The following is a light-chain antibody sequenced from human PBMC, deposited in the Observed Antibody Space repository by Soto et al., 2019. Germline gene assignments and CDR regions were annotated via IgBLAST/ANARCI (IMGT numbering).Light chain of an antibody. V-gene: IGKV3-20*01. CDR1: QSVSNTY. J-gene: IGKJ1*01. CDR3: QLYDSSSWT. CDR2: GAS. Sequence: EIVLTHSPGTLSLSPGDTATLSCRASQSVSNTYLAWYQQKPGQAPRLLIYGASSRATGFPDRFSGSGSGTDFTLTISRLETEDFAVYYCQLYDSSSWTFGQGTKVDIK.